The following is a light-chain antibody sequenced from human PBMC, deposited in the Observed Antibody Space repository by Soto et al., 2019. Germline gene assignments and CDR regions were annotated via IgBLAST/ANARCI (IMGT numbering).Light chain of an antibody. CDR3: QQYNSFLFT. J-gene: IGKJ2*01. Sequence: DIQMTQSPPTLSASVGDRLTITCRASQSISSWLAWYQQKPGKAPKLLIYDASSLGIGVPSRFSGSGSGTEFTLTISSLQPDDFATCDCQQYNSFLFTFGQGTMLEIK. V-gene: IGKV1-5*01. CDR2: DAS. CDR1: QSISSW.